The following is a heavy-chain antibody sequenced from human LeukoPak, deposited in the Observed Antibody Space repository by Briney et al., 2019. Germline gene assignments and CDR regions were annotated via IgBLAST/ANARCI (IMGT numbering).Heavy chain of an antibody. Sequence: GGSLRLSCAASGFTFSSYAMSCVRQAPGEVLEWVSAISGSGGSTYYADSVKGRFTISRDNSKNTLYLQMNSLRAEDTAVYYCANQRLERRNYWGQGTLVTVSS. V-gene: IGHV3-23*01. CDR1: GFTFSSYA. CDR3: ANQRLERRNY. J-gene: IGHJ4*02. D-gene: IGHD1-1*01. CDR2: ISGSGGST.